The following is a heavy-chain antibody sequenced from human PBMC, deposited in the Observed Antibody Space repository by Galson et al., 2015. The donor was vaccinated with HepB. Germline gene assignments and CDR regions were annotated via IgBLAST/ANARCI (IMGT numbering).Heavy chain of an antibody. D-gene: IGHD1-26*01. CDR2: ISYDGSNK. CDR3: ARDYRQWELLLVFDY. CDR1: GFTFSSYA. V-gene: IGHV3-30-3*01. Sequence: SLRLSCAASGFTFSSYAMHWVRQAPGKGLEWVAVISYDGSNKYYADSVKGRFTISRDYSKNTLYLQMNSLRAEDTAVYYCARDYRQWELLLVFDYWGQGTLVTVSS. J-gene: IGHJ4*02.